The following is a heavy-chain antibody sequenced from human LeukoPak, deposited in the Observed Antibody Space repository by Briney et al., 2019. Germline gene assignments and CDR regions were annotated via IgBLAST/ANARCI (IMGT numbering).Heavy chain of an antibody. J-gene: IGHJ5*02. Sequence: ASVKVSCKTSGYTFTDYYMHWVRQAPGQGLEWMGGIIPIFGTANYAQKFQGRVTITADKSTSTAYMELSSLRSEDTAVYYCARDSYSGYAWGQGTLVTVSS. V-gene: IGHV1-69*06. CDR1: GYTFTDYY. D-gene: IGHD5-12*01. CDR2: IIPIFGTA. CDR3: ARDSYSGYA.